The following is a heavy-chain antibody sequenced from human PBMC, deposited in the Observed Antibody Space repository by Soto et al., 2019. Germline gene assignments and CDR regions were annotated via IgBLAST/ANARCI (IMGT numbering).Heavy chain of an antibody. V-gene: IGHV4-31*03. CDR3: ASQIVDYYYYYMDV. J-gene: IGHJ6*03. CDR1: GGSISSGGYY. CDR2: IYYSGST. Sequence: SETLSLTCTVSGGSISSGGYYWSWIRQHPGKGLEWIGYIYYSGSTYYNPSLKSRVTISVDTSKNQFSLKLSSVTAADTAVYYCASQIVDYYYYYMDVWGKGTTVTVSS. D-gene: IGHD3-16*02.